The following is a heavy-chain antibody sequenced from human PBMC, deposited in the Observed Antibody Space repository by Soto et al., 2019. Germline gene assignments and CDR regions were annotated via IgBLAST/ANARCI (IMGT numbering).Heavy chain of an antibody. V-gene: IGHV3-66*01. J-gene: IGHJ4*02. Sequence: EVQLVESGGGLVQPGGSLRLSCAAYGFTVSVNYMSWVRQAPGKGLEWVSVIHSTYSGDGTYYAASVAGRFSISRDNSKNTLYLQMNNLSVEDTAVYYCARELRSGGTYDYWGQGTLVTV. CDR1: GFTVSVNY. CDR2: IHSTYSGDGT. CDR3: ARELRSGGTYDY. D-gene: IGHD3-3*01.